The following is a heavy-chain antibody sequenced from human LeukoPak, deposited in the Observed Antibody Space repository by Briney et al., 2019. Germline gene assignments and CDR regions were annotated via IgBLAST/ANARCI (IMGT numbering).Heavy chain of an antibody. CDR1: GFTFSSYS. Sequence: GGSLRLSCAASGFTFSSYSMNWVRQAPGKGLEWVSSISSSSSYIYYADSVKGRFTISRDNAKNSLYLQMNSLRAEDTAVYYCARDGSYSSSWYVLRVHWFDPWGQGTLVTVSS. J-gene: IGHJ5*02. CDR2: ISSSSSYI. D-gene: IGHD6-13*01. V-gene: IGHV3-21*01. CDR3: ARDGSYSSSWYVLRVHWFDP.